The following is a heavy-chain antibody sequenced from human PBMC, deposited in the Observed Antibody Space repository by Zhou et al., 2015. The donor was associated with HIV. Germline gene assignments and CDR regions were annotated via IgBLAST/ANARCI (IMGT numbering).Heavy chain of an antibody. CDR3: ARDRGAARPDWRYFDL. Sequence: QVQLVQSGAEVKKPGSSVKVSCKASGGTFSSYGISWVLQAPGQGLEWMGWIIPVFGTAKFAQKFQGRVSITADRSTNTAYMDLRSLTSEDTAVYYCARDRGAARPDWRYFDLWGRGTLVTVSS. CDR2: IIPVFGTA. J-gene: IGHJ2*01. V-gene: IGHV1-69*06. D-gene: IGHD6-6*01. CDR1: GGTFSSYG.